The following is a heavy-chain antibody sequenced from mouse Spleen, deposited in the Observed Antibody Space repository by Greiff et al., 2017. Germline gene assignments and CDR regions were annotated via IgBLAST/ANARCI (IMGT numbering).Heavy chain of an antibody. J-gene: IGHJ2*01. Sequence: QVQLQQSGPELVKPGASVKISCKASGYAFSSSWMNWVKQRPGKGLEWIGRIYPGDGDTNYNGKFKGKATLTADKSSSTAYMQLSSQTSEDSAVYFCAREGHYGSRGSFDYWGQGTTLTVSS. CDR2: IYPGDGDT. CDR1: GYAFSSSW. V-gene: IGHV1-82*01. D-gene: IGHD1-1*01. CDR3: AREGHYGSRGSFDY.